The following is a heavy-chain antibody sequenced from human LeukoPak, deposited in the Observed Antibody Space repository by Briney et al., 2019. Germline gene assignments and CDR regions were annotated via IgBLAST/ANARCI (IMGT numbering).Heavy chain of an antibody. CDR2: ISSSGTTI. CDR3: VRSFGSSCY. D-gene: IGHD3-3*01. V-gene: IGHV3-48*04. Sequence: GGSLRLSCAASGFTFSSYGMCWVRKAPGKGLEWVSYISSSGTTIYYADSVRGRFTISRDNAKNSLYLQMNSLRAEDTAVYYCVRSFGSSCYWGQGTLVTVSS. J-gene: IGHJ4*02. CDR1: GFTFSSYG.